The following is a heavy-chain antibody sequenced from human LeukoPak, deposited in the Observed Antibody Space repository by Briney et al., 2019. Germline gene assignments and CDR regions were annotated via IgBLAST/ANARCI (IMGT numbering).Heavy chain of an antibody. CDR2: IEYSGGT. Sequence: SETLSLTCTVSGGSISNYHWSWFRQPPGTGLEWIGYIEYSGGTTYNSSLKSRVTISVDTSKNQFSLKLNSVTAADTAVYYCARVKYSSGSTSSWFDPWGQGTPVAASS. J-gene: IGHJ5*02. CDR3: ARVKYSSGSTSSWFDP. V-gene: IGHV4-59*08. D-gene: IGHD3-10*01. CDR1: GGSISNYH.